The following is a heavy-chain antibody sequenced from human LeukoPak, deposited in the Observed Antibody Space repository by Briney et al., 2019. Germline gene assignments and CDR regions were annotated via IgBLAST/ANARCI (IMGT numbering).Heavy chain of an antibody. CDR2: IYSSGTT. J-gene: IGHJ4*02. V-gene: IGHV4-31*03. CDR1: GGSITSGGYY. CDR3: ARAYGSGSASNRYFDS. D-gene: IGHD3-10*01. Sequence: SETLSLTCTVSGGSITSGGYYWSWIRQHPEKGLVWIGYIYSSGTTFFNPSLKSRITISLDTSEHQFSLNLDSVTAADTAVYYCARAYGSGSASNRYFDSWGQGALVTVSS.